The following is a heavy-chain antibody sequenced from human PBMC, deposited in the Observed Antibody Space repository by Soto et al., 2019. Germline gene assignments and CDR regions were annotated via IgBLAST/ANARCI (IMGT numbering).Heavy chain of an antibody. CDR2: ISWNSGRI. J-gene: IGHJ4*02. CDR3: AKDIREYGSGWTYLAN. CDR1: GFTFDDYA. V-gene: IGHV3-9*01. D-gene: IGHD6-19*01. Sequence: EVQLVESGGGLVQPGRSLRLACAASGFTFDDYAMHWVRQGPGKGLEWVSGISWNSGRIDYADSVKGRFTISRDNAKKSLYLQMNSLRGEDTALYYCAKDIREYGSGWTYLANWGQGTLVTVSS.